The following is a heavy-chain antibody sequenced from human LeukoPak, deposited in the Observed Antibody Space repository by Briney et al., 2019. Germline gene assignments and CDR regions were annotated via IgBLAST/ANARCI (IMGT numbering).Heavy chain of an antibody. CDR3: ASYPRYVSSPPFDY. CDR2: INPNTGDT. Sequence: ASVKVSCEASGYIFTAYYMHWVRQAPGQGFEWMGWINPNTGDTSYAQKFQGRVTMTRDTTISTAYMDLSSLTSDDAAVYYCASYPRYVSSPPFDYWGQGTQVSVST. D-gene: IGHD2-15*01. V-gene: IGHV1-2*02. J-gene: IGHJ4*02. CDR1: GYIFTAYY.